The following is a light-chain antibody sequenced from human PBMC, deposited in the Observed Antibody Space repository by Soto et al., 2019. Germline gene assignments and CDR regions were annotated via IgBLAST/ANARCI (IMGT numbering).Light chain of an antibody. Sequence: EIVLTQSPATLSLSPGERATLSCRASRSVGNNLAWYQQKAGQAPRLLIYDASNRATGIPDRFSGSGSGTDFTLTISNLEPEDSAVYYCQQRSIWPLTFGGGTKVDIK. V-gene: IGKV3-11*01. CDR3: QQRSIWPLT. CDR1: RSVGNN. CDR2: DAS. J-gene: IGKJ4*01.